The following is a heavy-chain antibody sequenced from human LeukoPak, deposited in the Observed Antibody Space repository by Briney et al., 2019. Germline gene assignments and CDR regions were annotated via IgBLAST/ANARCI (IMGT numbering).Heavy chain of an antibody. Sequence: SETLSLTCTVSGGSISSRDHSWGWIRQPPAKGLEWIGNVFYSGSSYYNSSLQSRVTISVDTSKNQFSLKLRSVTAADTAVYYCARLVSLWFGESPNWFDPWGRGTLVTVSS. CDR1: GGSISSRDHS. D-gene: IGHD3-10*01. J-gene: IGHJ5*02. CDR3: ARLVSLWFGESPNWFDP. V-gene: IGHV4-39*01. CDR2: VFYSGSS.